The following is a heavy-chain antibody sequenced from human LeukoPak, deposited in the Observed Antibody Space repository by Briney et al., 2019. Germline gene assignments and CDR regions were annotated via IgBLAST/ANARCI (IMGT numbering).Heavy chain of an antibody. CDR3: ARPDNWKGDY. CDR2: INDGSSTI. V-gene: IGHV3-48*01. CDR1: GFTFSSYS. D-gene: IGHD1-20*01. J-gene: IGHJ4*02. Sequence: GGSLRLSCAASGFTFSSYSMNWVRQAPGKGLEWGSLINDGSSTIYYADSVKGRFTISRDNAPNSLYLNTNSLGAEDTAVYYCARPDNWKGDYWLRGPMVAVSS.